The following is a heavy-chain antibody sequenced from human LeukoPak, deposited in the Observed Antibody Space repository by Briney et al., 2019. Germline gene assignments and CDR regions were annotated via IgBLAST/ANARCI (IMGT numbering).Heavy chain of an antibody. J-gene: IGHJ4*02. D-gene: IGHD2-2*02. CDR2: ISSSSSYI. Sequence: GGSLRLSCAASGFTFSSYSMNWVRQAPGKGLGWVSSISSSSSYIYYADSVKGRFTISRDNAKNSLYLQMNSLRAEDTAVYYCARDPLDRVPATAIPVRENYWGQGTLVTVSS. V-gene: IGHV3-21*01. CDR1: GFTFSSYS. CDR3: ARDPLDRVPATAIPVRENY.